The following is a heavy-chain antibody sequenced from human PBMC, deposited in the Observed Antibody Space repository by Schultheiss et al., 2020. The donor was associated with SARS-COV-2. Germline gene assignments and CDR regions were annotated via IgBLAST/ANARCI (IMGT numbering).Heavy chain of an antibody. J-gene: IGHJ5*02. D-gene: IGHD3-3*01. CDR1: GGSIRSGESY. Sequence: SETLSLTCTVSGGSIRSGESYWSWIRQSPGKGLEWIGYIDYSGRIFYNPSLKSRLTISVDTSKNQFSLKLTSLTAADTAIYYCARGNDFVYFFDPWGQGTLVTVSS. CDR2: IDYSGRI. CDR3: ARGNDFVYFFDP. V-gene: IGHV4-30-4*01.